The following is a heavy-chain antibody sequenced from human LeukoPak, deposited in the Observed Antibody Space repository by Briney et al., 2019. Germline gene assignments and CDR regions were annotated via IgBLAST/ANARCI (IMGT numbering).Heavy chain of an antibody. D-gene: IGHD3-9*01. J-gene: IGHJ3*02. V-gene: IGHV3-9*01. Sequence: PGRSLRLSCVASGFAFDDYAMHWVRQAPGKGLEWVSGISWNSGSIGYADSVKGRFTISRDNAKNSLYLQMNSLRAEDTALYYCAKDIDHDILTGYYPHDAFDIWGQGTMVTVSS. CDR2: ISWNSGSI. CDR3: AKDIDHDILTGYYPHDAFDI. CDR1: GFAFDDYA.